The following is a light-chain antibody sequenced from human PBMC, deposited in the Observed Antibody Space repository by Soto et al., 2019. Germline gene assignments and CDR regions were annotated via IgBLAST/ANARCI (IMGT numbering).Light chain of an antibody. CDR2: GAS. Sequence: EIVLTQSPGTLSLSPGERATLSCRASQSISSSYLAWYQQKPGQAPRLLVYGASSRATGIPDRFSGSGSGKDFTLTISRLEPEDFALYYGQKYSGTFWTFGQGTKVEI. J-gene: IGKJ1*01. CDR1: QSISSSY. CDR3: QKYSGTFWT. V-gene: IGKV3-20*01.